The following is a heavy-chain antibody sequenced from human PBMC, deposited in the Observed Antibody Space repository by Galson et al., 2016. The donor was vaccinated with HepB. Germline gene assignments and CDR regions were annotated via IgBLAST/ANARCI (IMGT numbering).Heavy chain of an antibody. D-gene: IGHD1-1*01. CDR2: INPNSGGT. V-gene: IGHV1-2*02. CDR3: ARAPRRYNHGTARSYAFDV. J-gene: IGHJ3*01. CDR1: GYTFTGHY. Sequence: SVKVSCKASGYTFTGHYIHWVRQAPGQGLQWMGWINPNSGGTYYAQNFQGRVTMTRDTSITTAYMDLSRLRFDDTAVYYCARAPRRYNHGTARSYAFDVWAQGRMASVSS.